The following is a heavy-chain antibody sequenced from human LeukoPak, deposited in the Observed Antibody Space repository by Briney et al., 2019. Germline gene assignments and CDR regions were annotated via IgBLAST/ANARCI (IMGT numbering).Heavy chain of an antibody. CDR1: GYTFTGYY. J-gene: IGHJ5*02. CDR3: ARATYYYGSGTYWFDP. D-gene: IGHD3-10*01. Sequence: GASVKVSCKASGYTFTGYYMHWVRQAPGPGLEWMGWINPNSGGTNYAQKFQGRVTMTRDTSISTAYMELSRLRSDDTAVYYCARATYYYGSGTYWFDPWGQGTLVTVSS. CDR2: INPNSGGT. V-gene: IGHV1-2*02.